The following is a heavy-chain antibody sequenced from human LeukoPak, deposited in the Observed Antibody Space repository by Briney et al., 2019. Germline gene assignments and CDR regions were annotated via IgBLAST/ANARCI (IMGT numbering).Heavy chain of an antibody. J-gene: IGHJ4*02. D-gene: IGHD3-3*01. CDR2: IYYSGST. V-gene: IGHV4-31*03. CDR1: GGSISSGGYY. CDR3: ARGNDFWSGYYPQTTFDY. Sequence: SQTLSLTCTVSGGSISSGGYYWSWIRQHPGKGLEWIGYIYYSGSTYYNPSLKSRVTISVDTSKNQFSLKLSSVTAADTAVYYCARGNDFWSGYYPQTTFDYWGQGTLVTVSS.